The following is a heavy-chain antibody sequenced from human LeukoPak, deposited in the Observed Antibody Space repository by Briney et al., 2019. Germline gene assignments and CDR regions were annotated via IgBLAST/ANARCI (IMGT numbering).Heavy chain of an antibody. J-gene: IGHJ3*02. Sequence: ASVKVSCKASGYTFTSYDINWVRQATGQGLEWMGWMDPNSGNTGYAQKFQGRVTMTRNTSISTAYMELSSLRSEDTAVYYCASYGDYVSAFDTWGQGTMVTVSS. CDR3: ASYGDYVSAFDT. D-gene: IGHD4-17*01. CDR1: GYTFTSYD. CDR2: MDPNSGNT. V-gene: IGHV1-8*01.